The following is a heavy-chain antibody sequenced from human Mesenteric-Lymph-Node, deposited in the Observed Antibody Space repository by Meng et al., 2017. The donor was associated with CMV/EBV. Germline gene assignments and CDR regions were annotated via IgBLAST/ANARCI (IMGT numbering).Heavy chain of an antibody. V-gene: IGHV3-30*04. D-gene: IGHD2-15*01. CDR3: ARGGCSGGTCYTGISDFDY. CDR2: ISYDGRNK. CDR1: GFTFSSFV. Sequence: GGSLRLSCSASGFTFSSFVMDWVRQAPGKGLQWVAVISYDGRNKYYADSVKGRFTISRDNFKNTLYLQMNSLRPEDTAVYYCARGGCSGGTCYTGISDFDYWGQGTLVTVSS. J-gene: IGHJ4*02.